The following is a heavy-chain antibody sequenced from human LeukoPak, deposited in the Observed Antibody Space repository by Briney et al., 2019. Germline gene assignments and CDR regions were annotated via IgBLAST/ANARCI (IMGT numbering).Heavy chain of an antibody. Sequence: ASVKVSCKASGYTFTSYDINWVRQATGQGLEWMGWMNLNSGNTGYAQKFQGRVTMTRNTSISTAYMELSSLRSEDTAVYYCARQGGIAAPWDYWGQGTLVTVSS. CDR2: MNLNSGNT. V-gene: IGHV1-8*01. D-gene: IGHD6-13*01. J-gene: IGHJ4*02. CDR1: GYTFTSYD. CDR3: ARQGGIAAPWDY.